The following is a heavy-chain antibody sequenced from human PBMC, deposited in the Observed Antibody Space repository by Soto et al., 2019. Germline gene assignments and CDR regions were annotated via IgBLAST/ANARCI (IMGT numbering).Heavy chain of an antibody. CDR2: IWYDGSNK. V-gene: IGHV3-33*01. D-gene: IGHD2-15*01. Sequence: GGSLRLSXAASGFTFSSYGMHWVRQAPGKGLEWVAVIWYDGSNKYYADSVKGRFTISRDNSKNTLYLQMNSLRAEDTAVYYCARDMVVVAANDYYYYYGMDVWGQGTTVTVSS. J-gene: IGHJ6*02. CDR1: GFTFSSYG. CDR3: ARDMVVVAANDYYYYYGMDV.